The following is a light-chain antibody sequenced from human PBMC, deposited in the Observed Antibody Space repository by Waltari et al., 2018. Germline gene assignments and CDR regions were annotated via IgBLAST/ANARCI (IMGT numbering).Light chain of an antibody. Sequence: SVLTQPPSASGTPGQRVPIPCSGTRSNLANNIANSYQQLPGTAPKLLIYTTNQRPSGVPDRFSGSKSGTSASLAISGLQSEDEADYYCATWDDSLNGPVFGGGTKLTVL. J-gene: IGLJ2*01. CDR2: TTN. CDR3: ATWDDSLNGPV. CDR1: RSNLANNI. V-gene: IGLV1-44*01.